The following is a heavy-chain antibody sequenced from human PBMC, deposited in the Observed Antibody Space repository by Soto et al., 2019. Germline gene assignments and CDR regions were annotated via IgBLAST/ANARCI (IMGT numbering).Heavy chain of an antibody. J-gene: IGHJ6*03. Sequence: SETLSLTCAVYGGSFSGYYWSWIRQPPGKGLEWIGEINHSGSTNYNPSLKSRVTISVDTSKNQFSLKLSSVTAADTAVYYCARGRGPPSYCSSTSCYYGSGSSLRNHYYYYMDVWGKGTTVTVSS. CDR2: INHSGST. CDR1: GGSFSGYY. CDR3: ARGRGPPSYCSSTSCYYGSGSSLRNHYYYYMDV. V-gene: IGHV4-34*01. D-gene: IGHD2-2*01.